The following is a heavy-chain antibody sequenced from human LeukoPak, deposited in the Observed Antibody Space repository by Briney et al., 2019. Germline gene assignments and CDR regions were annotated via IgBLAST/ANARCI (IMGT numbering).Heavy chain of an antibody. Sequence: SVKVSCKASGGTFSSYANSWVRQAPGPRLEWMGRIIPIFGTATYSQKFHGRVPITTYESTTTAHMYLSSLRSEDTAEVDCAPPMGDYGGNSAFDYWGQGTLVTVSS. CDR3: APPMGDYGGNSAFDY. V-gene: IGHV1-69*05. D-gene: IGHD4-23*01. J-gene: IGHJ4*02. CDR2: IIPIFGTA. CDR1: GGTFSSYA.